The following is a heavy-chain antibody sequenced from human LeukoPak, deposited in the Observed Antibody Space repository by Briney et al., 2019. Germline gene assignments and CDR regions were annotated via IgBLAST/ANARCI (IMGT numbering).Heavy chain of an antibody. Sequence: SVKVFCKASGGTFISYAISWVRQAPGQGLEWMGGIIPIFGTANYAQKFQGRVTITADESTSTAYMELSSLRSEDTAVYYCASWGYYYDSSGYYYYFDYWGQGTLVTVSS. J-gene: IGHJ4*02. CDR1: GGTFISYA. CDR3: ASWGYYYDSSGYYYYFDY. V-gene: IGHV1-69*13. CDR2: IIPIFGTA. D-gene: IGHD3-22*01.